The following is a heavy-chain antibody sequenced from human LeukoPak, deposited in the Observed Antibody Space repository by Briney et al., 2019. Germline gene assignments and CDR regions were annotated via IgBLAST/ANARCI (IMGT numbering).Heavy chain of an antibody. CDR1: GYTFTSYG. J-gene: IGHJ4*02. V-gene: IGHV1-18*01. CDR3: ARDGPYYDSSGYYHPHFDY. D-gene: IGHD3-22*01. Sequence: GASVKVSCKASGYTFTSYGISWVRQAPGQGLEWMGWISAYNGNTNYAQKLQGRVTMTTDTSTSTAYMELRSLRSDDTAVYYCARDGPYYDSSGYYHPHFDYWGQGTLVTVSS. CDR2: ISAYNGNT.